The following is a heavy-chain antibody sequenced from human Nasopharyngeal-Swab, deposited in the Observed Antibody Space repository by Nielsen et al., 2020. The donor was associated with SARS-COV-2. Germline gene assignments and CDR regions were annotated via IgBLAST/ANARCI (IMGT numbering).Heavy chain of an antibody. Sequence: GSLRLSCAVYSGSFSGYYWSWIRQPPGKGLEWIGYIYYSGSTNYNPSLKSRVTISVDTSKNQFSLKLSSVTAADTAVYYCARAPDGYNWKTDAFDIWGQGTMVTVSS. D-gene: IGHD5-24*01. V-gene: IGHV4-59*01. CDR2: IYYSGST. J-gene: IGHJ3*02. CDR3: ARAPDGYNWKTDAFDI. CDR1: SGSFSGYY.